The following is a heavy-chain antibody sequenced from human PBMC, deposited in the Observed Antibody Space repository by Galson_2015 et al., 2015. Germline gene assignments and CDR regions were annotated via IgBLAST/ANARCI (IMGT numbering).Heavy chain of an antibody. CDR3: ARDRDTMIGPY. V-gene: IGHV3-33*01. Sequence: SLRLSCAASGFTFSSYGMHWVRQAPGKGLEWVAVIWYDGSNKYYADSVKGRFTISRDNSKNTLYLQMNSLRAEDTAVYYCARDRDTMIGPYWGQGTMVTVSS. D-gene: IGHD3-22*01. CDR1: GFTFSSYG. J-gene: IGHJ3*01. CDR2: IWYDGSNK.